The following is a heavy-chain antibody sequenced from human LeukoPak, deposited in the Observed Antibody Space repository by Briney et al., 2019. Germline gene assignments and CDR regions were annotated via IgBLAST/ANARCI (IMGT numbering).Heavy chain of an antibody. CDR2: ISNDGGGT. D-gene: IGHD3-22*01. V-gene: IGHV3-23*01. J-gene: IGHJ4*02. Sequence: GGSLRLSCAASGFIFNNYGLVWVRQAPGKGLEWVSAISNDGGGTTYADFVKGRFSVSRDNSKNTLLLQMNSLRAEDTALYYCAKGSSGYFFDLWGQGTLVTVSS. CDR1: GFIFNNYG. CDR3: AKGSSGYFFDL.